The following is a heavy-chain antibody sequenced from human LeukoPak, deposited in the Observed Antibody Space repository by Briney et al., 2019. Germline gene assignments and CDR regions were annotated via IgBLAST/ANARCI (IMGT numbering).Heavy chain of an antibody. J-gene: IGHJ6*03. CDR1: GGSISSGGYS. D-gene: IGHD3-10*01. CDR3: ARHMVRGVIPYYMDV. CDR2: IFYSGST. V-gene: IGHV4-30-4*07. Sequence: TLSLTCAVSGGSISSGGYSWSWIRQPPGKGLEWIGYIFYSGSTYYNPSLKSRVTISVDTSKNQFSLKLSSVTAADTAVYYCARHMVRGVIPYYMDVWGKGTTVTVSS.